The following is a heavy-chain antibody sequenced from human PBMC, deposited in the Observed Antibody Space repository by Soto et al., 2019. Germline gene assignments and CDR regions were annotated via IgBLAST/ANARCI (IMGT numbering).Heavy chain of an antibody. CDR2: INDGNGNT. J-gene: IGHJ4*02. CDR1: GYTFTSYA. CDR3: ARGPGGPDGPGDY. Sequence: QVQLVQSGAEVKKPEASVKVSCKASGYTFTSYAMHWVRQAPGQRLEWMGWINDGNGNTKYSQKFQGRVTITRDTSASTAYMELSSLRSEDTAVYYCARGPGGPDGPGDYWGQGTLVTVSS. D-gene: IGHD3-10*01. V-gene: IGHV1-3*01.